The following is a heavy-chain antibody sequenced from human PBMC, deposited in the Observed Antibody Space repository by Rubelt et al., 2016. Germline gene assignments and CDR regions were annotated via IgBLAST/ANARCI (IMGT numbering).Heavy chain of an antibody. CDR2: LSGRGGST. V-gene: IGHV3-23*04. J-gene: IGHJ4*02. CDR3: VFDF. CDR1: GFSFSDHY. Sequence: EVQLVESGGGLVQPGGSLRLSCAASGFSFSDHYMDWVRQAPGKGLELVSALSGRGGSTYYADSVKGRFTISRDNSRNTLYLQMNSLRAEDTALYYCVFDFWGQGTRVTVSS.